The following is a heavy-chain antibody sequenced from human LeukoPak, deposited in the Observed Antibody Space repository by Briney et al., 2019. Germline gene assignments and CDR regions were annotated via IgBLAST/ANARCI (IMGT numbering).Heavy chain of an antibody. CDR1: GGSISGYY. CDR3: ARGDRDLGY. D-gene: IGHD3-22*01. J-gene: IGHJ4*02. Sequence: SETLSLTCTVSGGSISGYYWTWIRQPAGKGLEWIGRIYTSGTTNYNPSLKSRVTMQLDTSKNQFSLKLTSVTAADTAVYYCARGDRDLGYWGQGTLVTVSS. V-gene: IGHV4-4*07. CDR2: IYTSGTT.